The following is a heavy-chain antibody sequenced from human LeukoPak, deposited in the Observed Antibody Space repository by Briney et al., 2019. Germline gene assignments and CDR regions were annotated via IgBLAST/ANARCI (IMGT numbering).Heavy chain of an antibody. D-gene: IGHD1-1*01. J-gene: IGHJ3*02. CDR1: GGSFSGYY. V-gene: IGHV4-34*01. CDR3: ARWKAKGIPFDI. CDR2: INHSGST. Sequence: PSETLSLTRAVYGGSFSGYYWSWIRQPPGKGLEWIGEINHSGSTNYNPSLKSRVTISVDTSKNQFSLKLSSVTAADTAVYYCARWKAKGIPFDIWGQGTMVTVSS.